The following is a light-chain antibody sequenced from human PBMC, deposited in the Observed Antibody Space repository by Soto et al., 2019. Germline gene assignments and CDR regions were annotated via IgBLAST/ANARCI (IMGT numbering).Light chain of an antibody. Sequence: QSLLTHPPSSSGTPGQWVTISCSGSSSNIGSKSVNWYQQLPGTAPKLLIYSNSQRPSGVPDRFSGSKSGTSASLAISGLQSVDEADYYCGAWDGSLNGYVFGTGTKVTVL. CDR2: SNS. CDR1: SSNIGSKS. J-gene: IGLJ1*01. CDR3: GAWDGSLNGYV. V-gene: IGLV1-44*01.